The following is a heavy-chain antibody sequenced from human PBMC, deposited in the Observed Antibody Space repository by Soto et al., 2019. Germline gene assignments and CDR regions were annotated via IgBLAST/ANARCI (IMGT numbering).Heavy chain of an antibody. Sequence: QVHLVQSGAEVKKPGSSVKVSCKASGGTLSNYNFNWVRQAPGQGLEWMGRISPILGITDYAQRFQGRVTITADESTNIAYMEVDNLRSEVTAVYYCATSIATMRDNGFDPWGQGTLVTVSS. CDR1: GGTLSNYN. CDR2: ISPILGIT. D-gene: IGHD3-3*01. J-gene: IGHJ5*02. V-gene: IGHV1-69*02. CDR3: ATSIATMRDNGFDP.